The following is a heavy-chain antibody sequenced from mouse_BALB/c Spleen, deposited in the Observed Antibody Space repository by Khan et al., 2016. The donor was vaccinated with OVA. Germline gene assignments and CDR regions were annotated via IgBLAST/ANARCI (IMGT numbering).Heavy chain of an antibody. CDR2: INTNTGEP. CDR3: VNYCGNNYNWFFDV. Sequence: QIQLVQSGPELKKPGETVKISCKATGYTFTNYGMNWVKQAPGKGLKWMGWINTNTGEPTYAEEFKGRFAFSLETSASTAYLQINNLKNEDTATYFWVNYCGNNYNWFFDVWGAGATVTVSS. D-gene: IGHD1-1*01. J-gene: IGHJ1*01. CDR1: GYTFTNYG. V-gene: IGHV9-3*02.